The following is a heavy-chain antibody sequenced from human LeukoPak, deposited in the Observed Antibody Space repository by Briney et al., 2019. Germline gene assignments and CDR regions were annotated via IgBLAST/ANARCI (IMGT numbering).Heavy chain of an antibody. V-gene: IGHV4-34*01. CDR3: ARGYPPRYYDFWSGYSTAEYFQH. Sequence: SETLSLTRAVYGGSFSGSYWSWIRQPPGKGLEWIGEINHSGSTNYNPSLKSRVTISVDTSKNQFSLKLSSVTAADTAVYYCARGYPPRYYDFWSGYSTAEYFQHWGQGTLVTVSS. D-gene: IGHD3-3*01. J-gene: IGHJ1*01. CDR2: INHSGST. CDR1: GGSFSGSY.